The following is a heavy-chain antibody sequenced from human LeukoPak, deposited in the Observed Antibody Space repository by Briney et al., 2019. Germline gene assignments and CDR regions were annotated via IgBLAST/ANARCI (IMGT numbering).Heavy chain of an antibody. D-gene: IGHD3-22*01. CDR2: INPNSGGT. V-gene: IGHV1-2*02. CDR3: ARDPSRDSSGFPFDY. CDR1: GYTFTGYY. J-gene: IGHJ4*01. Sequence: ASVKVSCKASGYTFTGYYMHWVRQAPGQGLEWMGWINPNSGGTNYAQKFQGRVTLTTDTSIATGFMELTRLTSDDTAVYYCARDPSRDSSGFPFDYWGDGTLVTVSS.